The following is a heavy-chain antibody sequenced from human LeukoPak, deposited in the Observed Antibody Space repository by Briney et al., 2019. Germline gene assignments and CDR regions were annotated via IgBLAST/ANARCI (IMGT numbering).Heavy chain of an antibody. V-gene: IGHV1-8*01. J-gene: IGHJ4*02. Sequence: ASVKVSCKASGYTFTSYDINWVRQATGQGLEWMGWMNPNSGNTGYAQKFQGRVTMTRNTSISTAYMELSSLRSEDTAVYYCASGAGPGVRYFDWLLEWGQGTLVTVSS. CDR1: GYTFTSYD. CDR3: ASGAGPGVRYFDWLLE. CDR2: MNPNSGNT. D-gene: IGHD3-9*01.